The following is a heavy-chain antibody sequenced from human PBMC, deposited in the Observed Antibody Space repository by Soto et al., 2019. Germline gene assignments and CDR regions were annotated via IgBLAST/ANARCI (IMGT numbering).Heavy chain of an antibody. CDR2: ISVPGGNK. J-gene: IGHJ6*02. CDR1: GSTFSDYA. Sequence: DVQLLESGGGLAQPGGSLRLSCAASGSTFSDYAISWVRQAPGKGLGWGSVISVPGGNKYYADSAKARFTSSGDKSTNTVYLQMDGLRAEDAAVYYCAKDRSYDPRGYFPHFHYGMDLWGQGTTVTVS. V-gene: IGHV3-23*01. D-gene: IGHD3-22*01. CDR3: AKDRSYDPRGYFPHFHYGMDL.